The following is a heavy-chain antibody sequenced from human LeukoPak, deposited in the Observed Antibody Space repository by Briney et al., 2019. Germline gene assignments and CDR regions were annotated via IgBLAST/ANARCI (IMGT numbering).Heavy chain of an antibody. J-gene: IGHJ4*02. Sequence: GGSLRLSCTASGFTFGDYAMSWFRQAPGKGLEWVGFIRSKAYGGTTEYAASVKGRFTISRDDSKSIAYLQMNSLKTEDTAVYYCTRAGGYSSGWYLDYWGQGTLVTVSS. D-gene: IGHD6-19*01. CDR2: IRSKAYGGTT. V-gene: IGHV3-49*03. CDR1: GFTFGDYA. CDR3: TRAGGYSSGWYLDY.